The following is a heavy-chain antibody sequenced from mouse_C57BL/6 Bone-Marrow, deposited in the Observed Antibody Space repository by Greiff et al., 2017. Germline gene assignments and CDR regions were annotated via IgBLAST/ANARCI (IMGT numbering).Heavy chain of an antibody. D-gene: IGHD2-2*01. CDR1: GYTFTSYW. V-gene: IGHV1-59*01. CDR3: ARGWLQYYCDY. Sequence: QVQLQQPGAELVRPGTSVKLSCKASGYTFTSYWMHWVKQRPGQGLEWIGVIDPSDSYTNYNQKFKGKATLTVDTSSSTAYMQLSSLTSEDSAVYYCARGWLQYYCDYWGQGTTLTVSS. CDR2: IDPSDSYT. J-gene: IGHJ2*01.